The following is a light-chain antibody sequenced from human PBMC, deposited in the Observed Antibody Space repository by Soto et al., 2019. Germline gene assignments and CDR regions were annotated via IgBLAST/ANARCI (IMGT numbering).Light chain of an antibody. Sequence: QSVLTQPASVSGSPGQSITISCTGTSSDVGSYNLVSWYQQHPGKAPKLMIYEGSKRPSGVSNRFSGSKSGNTASLTISGLQADDEADYYCCSYAGSSTDVFGTGTKLTVL. CDR1: SSDVGSYNL. V-gene: IGLV2-23*01. CDR2: EGS. J-gene: IGLJ1*01. CDR3: CSYAGSSTDV.